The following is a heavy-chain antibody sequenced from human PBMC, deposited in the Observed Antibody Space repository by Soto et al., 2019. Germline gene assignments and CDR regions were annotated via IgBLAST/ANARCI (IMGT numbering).Heavy chain of an antibody. J-gene: IGHJ6*02. CDR3: ARASPLYFGSGTYQPPPSYAMDV. V-gene: IGHV4-30-2*01. CDR2: LYHSGST. CDR1: GDSISSGTYS. Sequence: SETLSLTCAVSGDSISSGTYSWTRQPPGKGLEWIGYLYHSGSTYYNPSLKSRVAISVDSSNNQFSLKLTSVTAADTAVYYCARASPLYFGSGTYQPPPSYAMDVWGQGTTVTVSS. D-gene: IGHD3-10*01.